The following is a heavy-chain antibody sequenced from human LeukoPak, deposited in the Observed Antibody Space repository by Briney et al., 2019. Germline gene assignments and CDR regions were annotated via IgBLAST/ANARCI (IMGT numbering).Heavy chain of an antibody. V-gene: IGHV3-53*01. J-gene: IGHJ3*02. D-gene: IGHD3-22*01. Sequence: GGSLRLSCAASGFTVSSNYMSWVRQAPGKGLEWVSVIYSGGSTYYADSVKGRFTISRDNSKNTLYLQMNSLRAEDTAVCYCARDYTYYYDSSGRSGAFDIWGQGTMVTVSS. CDR1: GFTVSSNY. CDR3: ARDYTYYYDSSGRSGAFDI. CDR2: IYSGGST.